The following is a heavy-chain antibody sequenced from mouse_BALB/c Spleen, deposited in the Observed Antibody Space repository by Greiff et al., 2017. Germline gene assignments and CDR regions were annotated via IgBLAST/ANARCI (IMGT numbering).Heavy chain of an antibody. D-gene: IGHD1-1*01. V-gene: IGHV14-4*02. CDR3: NLYYYGSSYFDY. CDR1: GFNIKDYY. CDR2: IDPENGDT. J-gene: IGHJ2*01. Sequence: VQLQQSGAELVRSGASVKLSCTASGFNIKDYYMHWVKQRPEQGLEWIGWIDPENGDTEYAPKFQGKATMTADTSSNTVYLQLSSLTSEDTAVYYCNLYYYGSSYFDYWGQGTTLTVSS.